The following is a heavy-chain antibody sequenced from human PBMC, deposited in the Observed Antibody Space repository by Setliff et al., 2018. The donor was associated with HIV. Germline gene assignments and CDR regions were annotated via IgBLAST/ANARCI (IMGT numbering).Heavy chain of an antibody. CDR1: GGSFTSRSYY. Sequence: SETLSLTCTVSGGSFTSRSYYWGWIRQPPGKGLEWIGSIFYSGITYYNPSLKSRVTISVDTSKNQFSLTLTSVTAADTAVYYCARSKTFYDFWGGYYTHGAFKIWGLGTMGTVSS. V-gene: IGHV4-39*01. D-gene: IGHD3-3*01. CDR2: IFYSGIT. CDR3: ARSKTFYDFWGGYYTHGAFKI. J-gene: IGHJ3*02.